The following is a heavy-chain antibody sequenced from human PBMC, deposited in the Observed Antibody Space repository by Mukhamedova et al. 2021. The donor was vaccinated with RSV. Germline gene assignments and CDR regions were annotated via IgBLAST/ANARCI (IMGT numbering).Heavy chain of an antibody. CDR2: IYSGGST. V-gene: IGHV3-53*04. Sequence: NYMSWVRQAPGKGLEWVSVIYSGGSTYYADSVKGRFTISRHNSKNTLYLQMNSLRAEDTAVYYCARASPYYYVSGSYQWGQGTLV. CDR3: ARASPYYYVSGSYQ. D-gene: IGHD3-10*01. J-gene: IGHJ4*02. CDR1: NY.